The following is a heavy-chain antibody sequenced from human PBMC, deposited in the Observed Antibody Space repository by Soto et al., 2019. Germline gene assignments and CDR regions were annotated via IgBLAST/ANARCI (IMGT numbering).Heavy chain of an antibody. Sequence: GRSLRLSCAASGFTVSSIYMSWVRQAPGKGLEWVSVIYSGGSTYYADSVKGRFTISRDNSKNTLYLQMNSLRAEDTAVYYCARERDAAGAFDIWGQGTMVTVSS. J-gene: IGHJ3*02. V-gene: IGHV3-66*01. CDR1: GFTVSSIY. CDR2: IYSGGST. D-gene: IGHD6-13*01. CDR3: ARERDAAGAFDI.